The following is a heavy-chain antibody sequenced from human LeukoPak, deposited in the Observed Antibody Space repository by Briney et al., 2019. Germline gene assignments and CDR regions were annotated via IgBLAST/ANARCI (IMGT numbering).Heavy chain of an antibody. V-gene: IGHV1-2*02. CDR3: ARDSSVIRYFDWLLSYDAFDI. Sequence: ASVKVSCKAPGYTFTGYYMHWVRQAPGQGPEWMGWINPNSGGTNYAQKFQGRVTMTRDTSISTAYMELSRLRSDDTAVYYCARDSSVIRYFDWLLSYDAFDIWGQGTMVTVSS. J-gene: IGHJ3*02. CDR1: GYTFTGYY. CDR2: INPNSGGT. D-gene: IGHD3-9*01.